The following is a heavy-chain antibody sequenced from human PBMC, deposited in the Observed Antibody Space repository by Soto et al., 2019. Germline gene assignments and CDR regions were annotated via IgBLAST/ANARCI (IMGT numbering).Heavy chain of an antibody. CDR1: GGTFSSYA. CDR2: IIPIFGTA. D-gene: IGHD2-8*01. CDR3: AREDSCTNGVCDLDY. Sequence: SVKVSCKASGGTFSSYAISWVRQAPGQGLEWMGGIIPIFGTANYAQKFQGRVTITADESTSTAYMELSSLRSEDTAVYYCAREDSCTNGVCDLDYWGQGTLVTVSS. J-gene: IGHJ4*02. V-gene: IGHV1-69*13.